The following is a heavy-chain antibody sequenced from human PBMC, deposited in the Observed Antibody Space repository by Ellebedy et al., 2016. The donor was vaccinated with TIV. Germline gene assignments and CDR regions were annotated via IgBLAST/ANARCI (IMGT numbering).Heavy chain of an antibody. CDR3: ARGRAGDYTWAFDP. CDR1: GYTFTNYP. D-gene: IGHD3-10*01. V-gene: IGHV1-3*01. Sequence: ASVKVSCKASGYTFTNYPVHWVRQAPGQRLEWMGWINAGNGNTKYSQNFQGRVTLTTDTSASTAYMELRSLTSEDTAVYYCARGRAGDYTWAFDPWGQGTLVAVSS. J-gene: IGHJ5*02. CDR2: INAGNGNT.